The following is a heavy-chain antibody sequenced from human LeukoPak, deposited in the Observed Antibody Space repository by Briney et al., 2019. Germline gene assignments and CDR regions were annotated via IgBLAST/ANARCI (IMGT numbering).Heavy chain of an antibody. V-gene: IGHV4-39*01. Sequence: PSETLSLTCTVSGGSISSSSYYWGWIRQPPGKGLEWIGSIYYSGSTYYNPSLKSRVTISVDTSKNQFSLKLSSVTAADTAVYYCARRREEMATRGYYFDYWGQGTLVTVSS. J-gene: IGHJ4*02. CDR2: IYYSGST. D-gene: IGHD5-24*01. CDR1: GGSISSSSYY. CDR3: ARRREEMATRGYYFDY.